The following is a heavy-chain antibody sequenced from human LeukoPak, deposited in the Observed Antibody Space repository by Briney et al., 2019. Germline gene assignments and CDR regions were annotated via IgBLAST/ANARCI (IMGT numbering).Heavy chain of an antibody. CDR3: ARHWLVSGYEDY. D-gene: IGHD3-10*01. J-gene: IGHJ4*02. Sequence: ASVKVSCKAFGYNFNTYGITWVRQAPGQGLEWMGWIRKTNDNTGYVQKLQGRVTVTIDTSTSTAYMELRSLRSDNTAIYYCARHWLVSGYEDYWGQGTLVIVSS. CDR1: GYNFNTYG. CDR2: IRKTNDNT. V-gene: IGHV1-18*01.